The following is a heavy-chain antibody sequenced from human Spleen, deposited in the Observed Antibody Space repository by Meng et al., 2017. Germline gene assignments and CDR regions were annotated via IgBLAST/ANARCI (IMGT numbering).Heavy chain of an antibody. J-gene: IGHJ5*02. CDR1: GGSISSSSYY. CDR3: VRNEGYSFGA. V-gene: IGHV4-39*07. D-gene: IGHD2-21*01. CDR2: IYYSGST. Sequence: QLQLREAGPGLVKPSDPLSLTCIVSGGSISSSSYYWGWIRQPPGKGLEWIGSIYYSGSTYYNPSLKSRVTISVDTSKNQFSLKLSSVTAADTAVYYCVRNEGYSFGAWGQGTLVTVSS.